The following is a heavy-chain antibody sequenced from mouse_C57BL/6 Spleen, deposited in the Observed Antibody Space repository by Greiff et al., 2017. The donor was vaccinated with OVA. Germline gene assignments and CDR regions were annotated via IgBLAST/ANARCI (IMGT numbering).Heavy chain of an antibody. D-gene: IGHD2-3*01. Sequence: EVMLVESGGGLVKPGGSLKLSCAASGFTFSSYAMSWVRQTPEKRLEWVATISDGGSYTYYPDNVKGRFTISRDNAKNNLYLQMSHLKSEDTAMYYCAREIYDGYLDYWGQGTTLTVSS. V-gene: IGHV5-4*01. J-gene: IGHJ2*01. CDR3: AREIYDGYLDY. CDR1: GFTFSSYA. CDR2: ISDGGSYT.